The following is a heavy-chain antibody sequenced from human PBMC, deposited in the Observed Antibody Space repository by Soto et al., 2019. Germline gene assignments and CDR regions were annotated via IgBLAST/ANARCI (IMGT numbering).Heavy chain of an antibody. Sequence: SETLSLTCAVSGGSISSGGYSWIWIRQPPGKGLEWIGYIYHSGSTYYNPSLKSRVTISVDRSKNQFSLKLSSVTTADTAVYYCARVPDRWGQGTLVTVPS. J-gene: IGHJ5*02. CDR2: IYHSGST. D-gene: IGHD2-2*01. CDR1: GGSISSGGYS. CDR3: ARVPDR. V-gene: IGHV4-30-2*01.